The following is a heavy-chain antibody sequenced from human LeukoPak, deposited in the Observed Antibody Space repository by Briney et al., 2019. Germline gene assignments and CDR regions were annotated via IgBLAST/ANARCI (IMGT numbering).Heavy chain of an antibody. Sequence: GGSLRLSCAASGFTFSNYWMTWVRQAPGKGLEWVANINRDGSERYYVDSVKGRFTISRDDAKSSLYLQMNSLRAEDTAVYYCAKRNAMDVWGQGTTVIVFS. CDR3: AKRNAMDV. V-gene: IGHV3-7*03. CDR2: INRDGSER. J-gene: IGHJ6*02. CDR1: GFTFSNYW.